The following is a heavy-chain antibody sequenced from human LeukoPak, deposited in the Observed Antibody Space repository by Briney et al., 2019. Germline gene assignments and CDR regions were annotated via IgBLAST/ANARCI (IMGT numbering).Heavy chain of an antibody. CDR1: GYTFTSYD. V-gene: IGHV1-8*01. Sequence: ASVKVSCKASGYTFTSYDINWVRQATGQGLEWMGWMNPNSGNTAYAQKFQGRVTMTRNTSISTAYMELSSLRSEDTAVYYCASSVYCSGGSCYSSFDCWGQGTLVTVSS. J-gene: IGHJ4*02. CDR2: MNPNSGNT. D-gene: IGHD2-15*01. CDR3: ASSVYCSGGSCYSSFDC.